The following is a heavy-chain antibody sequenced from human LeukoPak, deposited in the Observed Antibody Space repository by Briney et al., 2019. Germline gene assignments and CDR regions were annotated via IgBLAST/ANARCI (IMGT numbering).Heavy chain of an antibody. CDR2: INDSGST. D-gene: IGHD6-6*01. Sequence: SEALSLTCAVYGGSFSGYYWSWIRQPPGKGLEWIGEINDSGSTNYNPSLKSRVTISVDTSKNQFSLKLSSVTAADTAVYYCARVLYSSSVGSYAGNLDYWGQGTLVTVSS. CDR3: ARVLYSSSVGSYAGNLDY. CDR1: GGSFSGYY. J-gene: IGHJ4*02. V-gene: IGHV4-34*01.